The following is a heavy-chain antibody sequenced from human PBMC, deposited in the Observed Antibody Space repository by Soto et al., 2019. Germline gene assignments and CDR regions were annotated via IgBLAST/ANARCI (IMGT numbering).Heavy chain of an antibody. J-gene: IGHJ5*02. Sequence: EVQLLESGGGWLQPGGSLRLSCAASGFTFSSYDMNWVRQAPGKGLEWVSGITGSGAGSYYSDSVKGRFTISRDNSKNTLYLQMNSLRAEDTAVYYCAKAYSNSCPNDCFDPWGQGTLVTVSS. CDR3: AKAYSNSCPNDCFDP. CDR1: GFTFSSYD. D-gene: IGHD1-26*01. CDR2: ITGSGAGS. V-gene: IGHV3-23*01.